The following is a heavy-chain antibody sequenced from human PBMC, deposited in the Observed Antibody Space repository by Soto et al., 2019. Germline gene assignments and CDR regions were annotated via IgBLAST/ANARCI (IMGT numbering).Heavy chain of an antibody. V-gene: IGHV3-30-3*01. D-gene: IGHD1-1*01. CDR3: ERVPTGLSYRDYYGMDV. CDR1: GFTLSSYA. CDR2: ISDDGSNK. J-gene: IGHJ6*02. Sequence: GGALRLCCSASGFTLSSYAMHWGRQGPGKGLEWVEVISDDGSNKYYADSVKGRFTISRDNSKNTLYLQMNSLRAEDTAVYYCERVPTGLSYRDYYGMDVWGQWTTVTVSS.